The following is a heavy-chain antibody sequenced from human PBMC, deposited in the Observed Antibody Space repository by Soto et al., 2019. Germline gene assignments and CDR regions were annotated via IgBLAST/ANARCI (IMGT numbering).Heavy chain of an antibody. CDR3: ARQVYSVVTPLDY. D-gene: IGHD2-21*02. V-gene: IGHV3-48*01. Sequence: PGGCMILAGAASVFTVINFRMNWVRQATGKGLEWVSHINTRSSTSTATYYADSVRGRFTISRDDAKNSLYLEMNSLRGDDTAVYYCARQVYSVVTPLDYWGRGTLVTVSS. CDR2: INTRSSTSTAT. CDR1: VFTVINFR. J-gene: IGHJ4*02.